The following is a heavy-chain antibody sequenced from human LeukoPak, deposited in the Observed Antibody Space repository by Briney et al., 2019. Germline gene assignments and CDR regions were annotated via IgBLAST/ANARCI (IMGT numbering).Heavy chain of an antibody. D-gene: IGHD3-10*02. CDR1: GGSIRSDSYF. J-gene: IGHJ6*02. V-gene: IGHV4-39*07. CDR3: ARGTFVLGSLSYYYSMDV. CDR2: IYYSGST. Sequence: SGTLSLTCTVSGGSIRSDSYFWGWSRQPPGRGLEWIGTIYYSGSTNYNPSLKSRVTMSEDTSKNQFSLNLSSVTAADTAVYYCARGTFVLGSLSYYYSMDVWGQGTTVTVSS.